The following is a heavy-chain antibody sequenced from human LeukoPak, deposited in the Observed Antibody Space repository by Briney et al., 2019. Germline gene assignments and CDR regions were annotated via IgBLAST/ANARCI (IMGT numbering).Heavy chain of an antibody. CDR2: ISGIGGST. CDR1: GFTFSSYA. J-gene: IGHJ3*02. CDR3: AKDLYDSSGPPDAFDI. V-gene: IGHV3-23*01. Sequence: GGSLRLSCAASGFTFSSYAMSWVRQAPGKGLEWVSSISGIGGSTYYADSVKGRFTISRDNSKNTLYLQMNSLRAEDTAVYYCAKDLYDSSGPPDAFDIWGQGTMVTVSS. D-gene: IGHD3-22*01.